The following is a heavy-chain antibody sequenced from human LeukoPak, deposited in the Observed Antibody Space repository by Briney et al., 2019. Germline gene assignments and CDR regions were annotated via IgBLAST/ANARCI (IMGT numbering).Heavy chain of an antibody. Sequence: SETLSLTCTVSGVSISIGNYYWTWIRQHPGKGLEWIGCLHSSGSTSYNPSLKSRPSISVGTSKNQFSLRLPSVTAADTAVYYCARDRGDYGGNPGYFDYWGQGTLVTVSS. CDR1: GVSISIGNYY. V-gene: IGHV4-31*03. CDR3: ARDRGDYGGNPGYFDY. CDR2: LHSSGST. D-gene: IGHD4-17*01. J-gene: IGHJ4*02.